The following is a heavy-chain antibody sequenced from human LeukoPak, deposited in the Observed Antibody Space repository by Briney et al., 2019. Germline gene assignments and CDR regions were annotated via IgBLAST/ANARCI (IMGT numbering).Heavy chain of an antibody. Sequence: SETLSLTCAVYGGSFSGYYWSWVRQPPGKGLEWIGYIYYSGSTYYNPSLRSRVTISVDTSKNQFSLKLSSVTAADTAVYYCARFLNGGNNFDYWGQGTLVTVSS. CDR3: ARFLNGGNNFDY. CDR1: GGSFSGYY. V-gene: IGHV4-34*09. J-gene: IGHJ4*02. CDR2: IYYSGST. D-gene: IGHD4-23*01.